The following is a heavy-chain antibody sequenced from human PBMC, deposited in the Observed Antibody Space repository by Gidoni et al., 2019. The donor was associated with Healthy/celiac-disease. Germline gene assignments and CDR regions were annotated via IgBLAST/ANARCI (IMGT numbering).Heavy chain of an antibody. CDR1: GFTFGDYA. Sequence: EVQLVESGGGLVQPGRSLRLSCTASGFTFGDYAMSWFRQAPGKGLEWVGFIRSKAYGGTTEYAASVKGRFTISRDDSKSIAYLQMNSLKTEDTAVYYCTASFSIVGATGQGYWGQGTLVTVSS. CDR3: TASFSIVGATGQGY. D-gene: IGHD1-26*01. V-gene: IGHV3-49*03. CDR2: IRSKAYGGTT. J-gene: IGHJ4*02.